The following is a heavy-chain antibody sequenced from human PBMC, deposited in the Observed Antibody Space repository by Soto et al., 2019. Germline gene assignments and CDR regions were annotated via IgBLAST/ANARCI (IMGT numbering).Heavy chain of an antibody. V-gene: IGHV3-48*01. CDR2: ISSSSSTI. Sequence: GGSLRLSCAASGFTFSSYSMNWVRQAPGKGLEWVSYISSSSSTIYYADSVKGRFTISRDNSKNTLYLQMNSLRAEDTAVYYCAKDLVGYYDSSGYYPLDYWGQGTLVTVSS. J-gene: IGHJ4*02. CDR1: GFTFSSYS. CDR3: AKDLVGYYDSSGYYPLDY. D-gene: IGHD3-22*01.